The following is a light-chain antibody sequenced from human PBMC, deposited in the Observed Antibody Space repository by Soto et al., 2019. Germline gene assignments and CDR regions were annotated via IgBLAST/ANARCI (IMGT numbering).Light chain of an antibody. CDR1: QSGSNF. J-gene: IGKJ4*01. V-gene: IGKV3-11*01. CDR3: QQRRTWPPLT. Sequence: EIVLTQSPATLSLSPGERATLSCRASQSGSNFLAWYQQKPGQAPRLLIYDASTRATGIPARFSGSGSETDFALTISSLAPEDFAVYYCQQRRTWPPLTFGGGTKVEIK. CDR2: DAS.